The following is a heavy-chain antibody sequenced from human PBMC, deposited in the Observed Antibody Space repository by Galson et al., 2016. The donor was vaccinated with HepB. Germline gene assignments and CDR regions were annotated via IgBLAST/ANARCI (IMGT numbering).Heavy chain of an antibody. CDR3: AGWGHSGYDRSSNYAMDV. CDR2: IIPIFGAT. V-gene: IGHV1-69*06. D-gene: IGHD5-12*01. J-gene: IGHJ6*02. CDR1: GGTFSRYG. Sequence: SVKVSCKASGGTFSRYGISWVRQAPGQGLEWMGGIIPIFGATNYAQKLQGRVTIIADKDTGTAYMELSSLRSEDTAVYYCAGWGHSGYDRSSNYAMDVWGQGTTVTVSS.